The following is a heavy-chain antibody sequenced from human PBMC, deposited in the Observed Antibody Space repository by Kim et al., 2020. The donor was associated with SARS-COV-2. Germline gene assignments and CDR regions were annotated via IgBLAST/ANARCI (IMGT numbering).Heavy chain of an antibody. CDR3: AKNIVVVPAAIAGDSYGMD. Sequence: ASVKVSCKASGYTFTSYYMHWVRQAPGQGLEGMGIINPSGGSTSYAQKFQGRGTMTRDTPTSTVYMELSSLRSEDTAVYYCAKNIVVVPAAIAGDSYGMD. CDR2: INPSGGST. V-gene: IGHV1-46*01. CDR1: GYTFTSYY. D-gene: IGHD2-2*02. J-gene: IGHJ6*01.